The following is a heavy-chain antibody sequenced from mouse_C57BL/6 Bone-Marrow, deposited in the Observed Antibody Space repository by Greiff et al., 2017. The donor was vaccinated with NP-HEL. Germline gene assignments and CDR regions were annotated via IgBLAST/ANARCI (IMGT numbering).Heavy chain of an antibody. Sequence: VQLQQSGAELVRPGASVKLSCTASGFNIKDDYMHWVKQRPEQGLEWLGWIDPENGDTEYASKFQGKATITADTSSNTAYLQLSSLTSEDTAVYYCTTPGGSSYERFAYWGQGTLVTVSA. CDR1: GFNIKDDY. J-gene: IGHJ3*01. D-gene: IGHD1-1*01. V-gene: IGHV14-4*01. CDR2: IDPENGDT. CDR3: TTPGGSSYERFAY.